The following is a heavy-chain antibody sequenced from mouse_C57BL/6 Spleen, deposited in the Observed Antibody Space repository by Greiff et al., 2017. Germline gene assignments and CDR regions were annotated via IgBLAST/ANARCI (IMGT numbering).Heavy chain of an antibody. CDR2: ISNLAYSI. J-gene: IGHJ3*01. CDR3: ARPEKDYDEGFAY. CDR1: GFTFSDYG. V-gene: IGHV5-15*01. D-gene: IGHD2-4*01. Sequence: EVKLMESGGGLVQPGGSLKLSCAASGFTFSDYGMAWVRQAPRKGPEWVAFISNLAYSIYYADTVTGRFTISRENAKNTLYLEMSSLRSEDTAMYYCARPEKDYDEGFAYWGQGTLVTVSA.